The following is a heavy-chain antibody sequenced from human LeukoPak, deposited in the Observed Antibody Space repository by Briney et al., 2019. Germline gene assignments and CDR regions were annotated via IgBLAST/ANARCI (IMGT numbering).Heavy chain of an antibody. J-gene: IGHJ4*02. V-gene: IGHV4-61*01. CDR3: ARVGGGPYYDILTGFDY. CDR1: GGSVSSGSYY. Sequence: SETLSLTCTVSGGSVSSGSYYWSWIRQPPGKGLEWIGYIYYSASTNYNPSLKSRVTISVDTSKNQFSLKLSSVTAADTAVYYCARVGGGPYYDILTGFDYWGQGTLVTVSS. CDR2: IYYSAST. D-gene: IGHD3-9*01.